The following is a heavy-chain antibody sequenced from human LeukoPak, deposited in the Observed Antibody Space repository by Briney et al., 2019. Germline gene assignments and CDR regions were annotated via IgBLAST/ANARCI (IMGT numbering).Heavy chain of an antibody. D-gene: IGHD6-13*01. CDR3: ARVIAAAGAPDY. V-gene: IGHV1-2*02. CDR1: GYTFTGYH. Sequence: ASVKVSCKASGYTFTGYHMHWVRQAPGQGLEWMGWINPNSGGTNYAQKFQGRVTMTRDTSISTAYMELSRLRSDDTAVYYCARVIAAAGAPDYWGQGTLVTVSS. J-gene: IGHJ4*02. CDR2: INPNSGGT.